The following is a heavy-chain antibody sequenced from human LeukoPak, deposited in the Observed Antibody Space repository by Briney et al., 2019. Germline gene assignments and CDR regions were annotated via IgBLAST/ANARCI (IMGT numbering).Heavy chain of an antibody. CDR1: GGSISSYY. V-gene: IGHV4-59*01. CDR3: ARGGDYYDSSVLLDY. Sequence: SETLSLTCTVSGGSISSYYWSWIRQPPGKGLEWIGYIYCSGSTNYNPSLKSRVTISVDTSKNQFSLKLSSVTAADTAVYYCARGGDYYDSSVLLDYWGQGTLVTVSS. D-gene: IGHD3-22*01. CDR2: IYCSGST. J-gene: IGHJ4*02.